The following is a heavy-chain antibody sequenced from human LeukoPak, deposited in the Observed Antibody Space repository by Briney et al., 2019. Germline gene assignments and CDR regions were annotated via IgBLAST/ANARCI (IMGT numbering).Heavy chain of an antibody. D-gene: IGHD2-15*01. CDR3: AREGGFDTFDI. V-gene: IGHV1-69*05. J-gene: IGHJ3*02. CDR1: GGTFSSYA. Sequence: GASVKVSCKASGGTFSSYAISWVRQAPGQGLEWMGGIIPIFGTANYAQKLQGRVTMTTDTSTSTAYMELRSLRSDDTAVYYCAREGGFDTFDIWGQGTMVTVSS. CDR2: IIPIFGTA.